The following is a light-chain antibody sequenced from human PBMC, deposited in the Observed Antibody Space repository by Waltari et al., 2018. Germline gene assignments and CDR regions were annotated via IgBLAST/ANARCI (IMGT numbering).Light chain of an antibody. CDR3: QQYYGAPWT. J-gene: IGKJ1*01. CDR2: WAS. Sequence: DIVMTQSPASLAVSLGETATIKCKSDQSLLLNFDSKNYLAWYQQKPGHPPKLLLYWASARDFGVPDRFSGSGSGTDFTLTISSRQAENVAVYYCQQYYGAPWTFGQGTRVE. CDR1: QSLLLNFDSKNY. V-gene: IGKV4-1*01.